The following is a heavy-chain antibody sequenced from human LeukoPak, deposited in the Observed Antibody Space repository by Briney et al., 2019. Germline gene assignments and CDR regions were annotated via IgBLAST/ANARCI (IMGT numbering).Heavy chain of an antibody. CDR1: GFTFSSYE. CDR3: ASSPSSSWYKMTWGVYYFDY. CDR2: ISSSGSTI. Sequence: GGSLRLSCAASGFTFSSYEMNWVRQAPGKGLEWVSYISSSGSTIYYADSVKGRFTISRDNAKNSLYLQMNSLRAEDTAVYYCASSPSSSWYKMTWGVYYFDYWGQGTLVTVSS. J-gene: IGHJ4*02. V-gene: IGHV3-48*03. D-gene: IGHD6-13*01.